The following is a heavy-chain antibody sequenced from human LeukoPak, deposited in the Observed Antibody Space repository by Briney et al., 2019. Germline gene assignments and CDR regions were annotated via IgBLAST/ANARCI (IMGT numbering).Heavy chain of an antibody. CDR2: IYYSGST. V-gene: IGHV4-59*08. D-gene: IGHD1-1*01. CDR3: ARHLDIGYTYFSPYFDY. CDR1: GGSLSSYY. Sequence: PSETLSLTCTVSGGSLSSYYWSWIRQPPGKGLEWSGYIYYSGSTNYNPSLKSRVTISVDTSKNQFSLKLSSVTAADTAVYYCARHLDIGYTYFSPYFDYWGKGTMVTVSS. J-gene: IGHJ4*03.